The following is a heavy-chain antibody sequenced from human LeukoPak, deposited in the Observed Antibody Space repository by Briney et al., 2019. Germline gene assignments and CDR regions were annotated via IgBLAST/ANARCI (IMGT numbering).Heavy chain of an antibody. D-gene: IGHD1-26*01. CDR1: GGSVSSGSYY. CDR2: IYYSGST. CDR3: ARDSGAQNTHYFDY. Sequence: SETLSLTCTVSGGSVSSGSYYWSWIRQPPGKGLEWIGYIYYSGSTNYNPSLKSRVTISVDTSKNQFSLKLSSVTAADTAVYYCARDSGAQNTHYFDYWGQGTLVTVSS. V-gene: IGHV4-61*01. J-gene: IGHJ4*02.